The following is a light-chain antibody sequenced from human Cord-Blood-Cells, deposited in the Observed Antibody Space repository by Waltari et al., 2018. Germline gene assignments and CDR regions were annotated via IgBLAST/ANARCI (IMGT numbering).Light chain of an antibody. Sequence: LVLTHSPATLSFSPGERAPLSCSASQSVSSYLAWYQQKPGQAPRLLIYDASNRATGIPARFSGSGSGTDFTLTISSLEPEDFAVYYCQQRSNWPPLTFGGGTKVEIK. V-gene: IGKV3-11*01. CDR1: QSVSSY. CDR3: QQRSNWPPLT. J-gene: IGKJ4*01. CDR2: DAS.